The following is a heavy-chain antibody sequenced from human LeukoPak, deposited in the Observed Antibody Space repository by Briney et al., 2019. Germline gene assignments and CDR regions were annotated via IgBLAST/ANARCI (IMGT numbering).Heavy chain of an antibody. D-gene: IGHD4-23*01. J-gene: IGHJ3*02. CDR2: IYYSGST. CDR1: GGSISSHY. V-gene: IGHV4-59*11. CDR3: ARETTVVTPGRSDVFDI. Sequence: SETLSLTRTVSGGSISSHYWNWIRQPPGKGLEWIGYIYYSGSTNYNPSLKSRVTISVDTSKNQFSLKLSSVTAADTAVYYCARETTVVTPGRSDVFDIWGQGTMVTVSS.